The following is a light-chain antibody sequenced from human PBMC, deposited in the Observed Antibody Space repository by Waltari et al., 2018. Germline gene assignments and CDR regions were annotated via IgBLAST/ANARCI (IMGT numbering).Light chain of an antibody. V-gene: IGLV2-11*01. CDR1: SSDVGGYDY. CDR2: NVN. J-gene: IGLJ2*01. Sequence: QSALTQPRSVSGSPGQSVTISCTGTSSDVGGYDYVSWYQQHPGKAPKLIIYNVNKRPSGFPDRFSGSKSDNTASLTISGLQAEDEADYYCCSYAGSFTLVFGGGTKLTVL. CDR3: CSYAGSFTLV.